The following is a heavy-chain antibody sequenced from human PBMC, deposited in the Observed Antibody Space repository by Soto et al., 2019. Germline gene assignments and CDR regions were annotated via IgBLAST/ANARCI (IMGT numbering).Heavy chain of an antibody. Sequence: PGGSLRLSCAASGFTFSSYSMNWVRQAPGKGLEWVSSISSSSSYIYYADSVKGRFTISRDNAKNSLYLQMNSLRAEDTAVYYCARDMVRGVITPSGMGVWGQGTTVTVSS. CDR2: ISSSSSYI. CDR3: ARDMVRGVITPSGMGV. V-gene: IGHV3-21*01. J-gene: IGHJ6*02. CDR1: GFTFSSYS. D-gene: IGHD3-10*01.